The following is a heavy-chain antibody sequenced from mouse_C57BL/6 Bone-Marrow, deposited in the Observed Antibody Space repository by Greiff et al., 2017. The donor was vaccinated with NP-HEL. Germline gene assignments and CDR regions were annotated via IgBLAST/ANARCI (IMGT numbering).Heavy chain of an antibody. CDR3: ARPRDNRSRSCWYFDD. V-gene: IGHV4-1*01. CDR2: INPDSSTI. J-gene: IGHJ1*03. CDR1: GVDFSRYW. D-gene: IGHD1-1*01. Sequence: AAEGVDFSRYWMSWVRRAPGQGLEWIGDINPDSSTINYAPSLKDKFIISRDNAKNTLYLQMSKVRSEDTALYYGARPRDNRSRSCWYFDDWGTGTTLTVSS.